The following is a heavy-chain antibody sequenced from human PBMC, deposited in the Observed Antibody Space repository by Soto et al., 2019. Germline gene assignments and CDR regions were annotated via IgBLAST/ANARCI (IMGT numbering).Heavy chain of an antibody. V-gene: IGHV2-5*02. CDR2: IYWDDDK. CDR1: GFSLSTSGVG. D-gene: IGHD3-10*01. CDR3: AHHPYYGLGTYSFDY. J-gene: IGHJ4*02. Sequence: QITLKESGPTLVQPTQTLTLTCTFSGFSLSTSGVGVGWIRQPPGKALEWLAVIYWDDDKRSSSSLKSRLTITKDTTKNQVVLIMTNMDPVDTATYYCAHHPYYGLGTYSFDYWGQGILVTVSS.